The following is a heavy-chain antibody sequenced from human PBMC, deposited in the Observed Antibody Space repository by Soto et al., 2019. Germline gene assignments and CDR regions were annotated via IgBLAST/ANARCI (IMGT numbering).Heavy chain of an antibody. CDR2: TYYRSKWYN. V-gene: IGHV6-1*01. CDR3: ARDSPPSGYCSSTSCTMEGWFDP. D-gene: IGHD2-2*01. J-gene: IGHJ5*02. Sequence: PSQTLSLTCAISWDSVSSNSAAWNWIRQSPSRGLEWLGRTYYRSKWYNDYAVSVKSRITINPDTSKNQFSLQLNSVTPEDTAVYYCARDSPPSGYCSSTSCTMEGWFDPWGQRTLVPVSP. CDR1: WDSVSSNSAA.